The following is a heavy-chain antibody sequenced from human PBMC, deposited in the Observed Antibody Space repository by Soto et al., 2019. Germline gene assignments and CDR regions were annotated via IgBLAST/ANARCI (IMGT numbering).Heavy chain of an antibody. CDR2: TLYSGRT. CDR3: SSRVTDAPT. D-gene: IGHD3-10*01. V-gene: IGHV4-4*02. CDR1: GASISSGW. J-gene: IGHJ5*02. Sequence: LSLTCAVSGASISSGWWTWVRQPPGKGLEWIGETLYSGRTNYNSSLNSRVTISIDKSKEQFSLNLSSVTAADTAVYYCSSRVTDAPTWGQGTLVTVSS.